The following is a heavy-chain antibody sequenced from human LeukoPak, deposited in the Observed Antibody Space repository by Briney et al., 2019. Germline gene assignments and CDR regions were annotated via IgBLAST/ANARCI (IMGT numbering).Heavy chain of an antibody. CDR1: GFTFSSYA. D-gene: IGHD3-9*01. J-gene: IGHJ6*02. CDR3: ARAGGGLQYFDWLLAPPYYYGMDV. V-gene: IGHV3-30-3*01. Sequence: GGSLRLSCAASGFTFSSYAMHWVRQAPGKGLEWVAVISYDGSNKYYADSVKGRFTISRDNSKNTLYLQMNSLRAEDTAVYYCARAGGGLQYFDWLLAPPYYYGMDVWGQGTTVTVSS. CDR2: ISYDGSNK.